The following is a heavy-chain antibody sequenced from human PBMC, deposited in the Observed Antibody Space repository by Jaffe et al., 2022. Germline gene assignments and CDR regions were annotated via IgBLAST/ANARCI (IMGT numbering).Heavy chain of an antibody. D-gene: IGHD2-2*01. J-gene: IGHJ4*02. CDR2: MNPNSGNT. CDR3: ASGKGRHCSSTSCYAPMKLYYFDY. CDR1: GYTFTSYD. Sequence: QVQLVQSGAEVKKPGASVKVSCKASGYTFTSYDINWVRQATGQGLEWMGWMNPNSGNTGYAQKFQGRVTMTRNTSISTAYMELSSLRSEDTAVYYCASGKGRHCSSTSCYAPMKLYYFDYWGQGTLVTVSS. V-gene: IGHV1-8*01.